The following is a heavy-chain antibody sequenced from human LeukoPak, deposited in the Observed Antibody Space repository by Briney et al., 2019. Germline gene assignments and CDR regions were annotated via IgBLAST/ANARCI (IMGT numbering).Heavy chain of an antibody. Sequence: ASVKVSCKASGGTFSSYAISWVRQAPGQGLEWMGRIIPILGIANYAQKFQGRVTITADKSTSTAYMELSSLRSEDTAVYYCARDLYSGYDNYWGREPWSPSPQ. D-gene: IGHD5-12*01. V-gene: IGHV1-69*04. CDR3: ARDLYSGYDNY. J-gene: IGHJ4*02. CDR1: GGTFSSYA. CDR2: IIPILGIA.